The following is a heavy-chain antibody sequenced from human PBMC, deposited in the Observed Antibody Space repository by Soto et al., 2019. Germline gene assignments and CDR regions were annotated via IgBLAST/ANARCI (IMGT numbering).Heavy chain of an antibody. D-gene: IGHD2-2*01. CDR3: ASAPSSPSGRRPFDY. J-gene: IGHJ4*02. V-gene: IGHV3-74*01. CDR1: GFTSSNYW. Sequence: LRLSCAASGFTSSNYWMHWVRQAPGKGLVWVSHINSDGSNTYYADSVKGRFTISRDNAKNTLYLQMNSLRAEDTAVYYCASAPSSPSGRRPFDYWGQGTLVTVSS. CDR2: INSDGSNT.